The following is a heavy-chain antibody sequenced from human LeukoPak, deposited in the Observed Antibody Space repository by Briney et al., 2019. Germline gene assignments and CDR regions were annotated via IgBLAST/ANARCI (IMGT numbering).Heavy chain of an antibody. V-gene: IGHV4-59*12. J-gene: IGHJ4*02. CDR1: GFTFSNYA. Sequence: PGGSLRLSCAASGFTFSNYAMSWVRQAPGKGLEWIGYVYYSGTTNYNPSLKSRASISVDTSKNQFSLMLTSVTAADTAVYYCAKELPVSDYLWGTYPQGWSFDSWGQGTLVTVSS. D-gene: IGHD3-16*02. CDR2: VYYSGTT. CDR3: AKELPVSDYLWGTYPQGWSFDS.